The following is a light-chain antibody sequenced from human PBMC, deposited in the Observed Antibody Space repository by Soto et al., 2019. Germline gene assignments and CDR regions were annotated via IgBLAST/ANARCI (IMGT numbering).Light chain of an antibody. CDR1: QTIGSRY. CDR2: GAS. CDR3: QHYVSSPLT. V-gene: IGKV3-20*01. J-gene: IGKJ4*01. Sequence: EIAFTQSPGTPSLSPGERATLSCRASQTIGSRYLAWYQQKPGQRPRLLIYGASSRATGIPDRFSGSGSGTDFTLTISRLEPEDFAVYYCQHYVSSPLTFGGGTKVDIK.